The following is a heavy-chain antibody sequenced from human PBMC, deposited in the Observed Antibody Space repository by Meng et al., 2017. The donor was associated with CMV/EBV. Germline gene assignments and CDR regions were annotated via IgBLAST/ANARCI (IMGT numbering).Heavy chain of an antibody. CDR1: GYTFTSYA. Sequence: ASVKVSCKASGYTFTSYAMHWVRQAPGQRLEWMGWSNAGNGNTKYSQEFQGRVTITRDTSASTAYMELSSLRSEDTAVYYCAKATPGVWGTFDIWGQGTMVTVSS. J-gene: IGHJ3*02. D-gene: IGHD3-16*01. V-gene: IGHV1-3*02. CDR3: AKATPGVWGTFDI. CDR2: SNAGNGNT.